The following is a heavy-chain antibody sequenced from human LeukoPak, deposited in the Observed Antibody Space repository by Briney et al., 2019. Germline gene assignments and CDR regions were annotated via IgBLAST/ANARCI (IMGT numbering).Heavy chain of an antibody. D-gene: IGHD1-1*01. J-gene: IGHJ4*02. CDR2: ISSSSSYI. CDR1: GFTFSSYS. Sequence: GGSLRLSCAASGFTFSSYSMNWVRQAPGKGLEWVSSISSSSSYIYYADSVKGRLTISRDNAKNSLYLQMNSLRAEDTAVYYCARDNWNDDGLDYWGQGTLVTVSS. CDR3: ARDNWNDDGLDY. V-gene: IGHV3-21*01.